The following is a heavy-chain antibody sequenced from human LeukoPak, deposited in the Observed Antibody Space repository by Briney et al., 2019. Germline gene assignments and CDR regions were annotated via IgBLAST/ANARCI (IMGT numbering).Heavy chain of an antibody. CDR2: IYSGGST. Sequence: GGSLRLSCAASGFTVSSNYMSWVRQAPGKGLEWVSVIYSGGSTYYADSVKGRFTISRDNSKNTLYLQMNSLRAEDTAVYYCARPTDGYNYRGYFDYWGQGTLVTVSS. CDR1: GFTVSSNY. J-gene: IGHJ4*02. D-gene: IGHD5-24*01. V-gene: IGHV3-66*01. CDR3: ARPTDGYNYRGYFDY.